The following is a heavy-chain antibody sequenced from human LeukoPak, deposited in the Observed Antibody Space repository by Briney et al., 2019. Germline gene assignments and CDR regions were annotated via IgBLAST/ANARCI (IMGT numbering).Heavy chain of an antibody. CDR3: AKAAEMATIFWFDP. CDR2: ISGSGGST. V-gene: IGHV3-23*01. J-gene: IGHJ5*02. CDR1: GFTFSTSW. D-gene: IGHD5-24*01. Sequence: GGSLRLSCIVSGFTFSTSWMSWVRQAPGKGLEWVSAISGSGGSTYYADSVKGRFTISRDNSKNTLYLQMNSLRAEDTAVYYCAKAAEMATIFWFDPWGQGTLVTVSS.